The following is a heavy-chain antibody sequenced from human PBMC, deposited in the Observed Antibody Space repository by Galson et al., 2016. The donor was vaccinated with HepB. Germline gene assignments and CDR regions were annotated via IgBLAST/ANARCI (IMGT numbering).Heavy chain of an antibody. D-gene: IGHD2-2*01. CDR2: IYHTGTS. CDR3: ARAAIIPGARMVFDP. Sequence: ETLSLTCAVSGASISDSTWWPWVRHVPGKGLEWIGEIYHTGTSNNNPFLSSRFTLSVDKSSNKFSLNLTSVTAADTAVYYCARAAIIPGARMVFDPWGQGILVTVSS. V-gene: IGHV4-4*02. CDR1: GASISDSTW. J-gene: IGHJ5*02.